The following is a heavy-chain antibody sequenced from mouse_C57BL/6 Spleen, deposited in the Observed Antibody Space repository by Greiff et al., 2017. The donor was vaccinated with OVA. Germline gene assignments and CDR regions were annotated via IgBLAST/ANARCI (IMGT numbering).Heavy chain of an antibody. V-gene: IGHV1-52*01. J-gene: IGHJ2*01. D-gene: IGHD2-5*01. CDR3: ARTYYSNYNDY. Sequence: QVQLQQPGAELVRPGSSVKLSCKASGYTFTSYWMHWVKQRPIQGLEWIGNIDPSDSETHYNQKFKDKATLTVDKSSSTAYMQLSSLTSEDSAVYYCARTYYSNYNDYWGQGTTHTVSS. CDR2: IDPSDSET. CDR1: GYTFTSYW.